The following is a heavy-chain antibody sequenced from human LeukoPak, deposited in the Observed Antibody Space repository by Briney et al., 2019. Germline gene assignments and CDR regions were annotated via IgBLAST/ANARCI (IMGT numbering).Heavy chain of an antibody. Sequence: ASVEVSCKASGYTFTGYYMHWVRQAPGQGLEWMGWINPNSGGTNYAQKFQGWVTMTRDTSISTAYMELSRLRSDDTAVYYCARGPPLRAYYFDYWGQGTLVTVSS. CDR1: GYTFTGYY. D-gene: IGHD3-10*01. CDR2: INPNSGGT. CDR3: ARGPPLRAYYFDY. J-gene: IGHJ4*02. V-gene: IGHV1-2*04.